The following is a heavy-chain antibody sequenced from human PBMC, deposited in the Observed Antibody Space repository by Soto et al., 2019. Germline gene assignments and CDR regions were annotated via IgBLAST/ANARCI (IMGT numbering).Heavy chain of an antibody. CDR3: ARHLGDILTGNYRYYYYGIDV. V-gene: IGHV4-39*01. D-gene: IGHD3-9*01. CDR1: GGSISSSSYY. CDR2: IYYSGST. Sequence: HSETLSLTCTVSGGSISSSSYYWGWIRQPPGKGLEWIGSIYYSGSTYYNPSLKSRVTISVDTSKNQFSLKLSSVTAADTAVYYCARHLGDILTGNYRYYYYGIDVWGQGTTVTVSS. J-gene: IGHJ6*02.